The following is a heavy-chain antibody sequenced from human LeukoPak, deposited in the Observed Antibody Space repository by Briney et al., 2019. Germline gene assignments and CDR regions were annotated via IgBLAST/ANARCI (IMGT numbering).Heavy chain of an antibody. CDR1: GFTFSNYG. D-gene: IGHD3-22*01. J-gene: IGHJ4*02. V-gene: IGHV3-30*18. Sequence: GGSLRLSCVVSGFTFSNYGMHWVRRAPGKGLEWVAVISYDGSNKYYADSVKGRFTISRDNSKNTLYLQMNSLRAEDTAVYYCAKRGYYYDSSGYYSRTYFDYWGQGTLVIVSS. CDR3: AKRGYYYDSSGYYSRTYFDY. CDR2: ISYDGSNK.